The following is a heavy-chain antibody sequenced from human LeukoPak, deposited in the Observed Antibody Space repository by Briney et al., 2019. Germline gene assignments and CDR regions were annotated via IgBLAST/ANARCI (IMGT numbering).Heavy chain of an antibody. CDR2: IYYSGST. D-gene: IGHD5-18*01. V-gene: IGHV4-59*01. CDR3: ARYDIQLWNRYYYYYGMDV. J-gene: IGHJ6*04. Sequence: PSETLSLTCTVSGGSISSYYWNWIRQPPGKGLEWSGYIYYSGSTNYNPSLKSRVTISVDTSKNQFSLKLSSVTAADTAVYYCARYDIQLWNRYYYYYGMDVWGNGTTVTVSS. CDR1: GGSISSYY.